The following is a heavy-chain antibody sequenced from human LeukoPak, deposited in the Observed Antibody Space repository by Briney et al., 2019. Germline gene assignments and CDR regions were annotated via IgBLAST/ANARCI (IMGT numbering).Heavy chain of an antibody. Sequence: GESLKISCKGSGYSFTSYWIGWVRQMPGKGLEWMGIIYPGDSDIRYSPSFQGQVTISADKSISTAYLQWSSLKASDTAMYYCARNGYSSGWYNWFDPWGQGTLVTVSS. J-gene: IGHJ5*02. CDR1: GYSFTSYW. CDR2: IYPGDSDI. V-gene: IGHV5-51*01. D-gene: IGHD6-19*01. CDR3: ARNGYSSGWYNWFDP.